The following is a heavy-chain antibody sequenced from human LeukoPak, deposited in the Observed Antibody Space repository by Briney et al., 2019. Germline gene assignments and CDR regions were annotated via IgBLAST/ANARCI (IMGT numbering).Heavy chain of an antibody. CDR1: GDSLSPYY. V-gene: IGHV4-59*01. D-gene: IGHD1-26*01. Sequence: SETLSLTCSVSGDSLSPYYWSWIRQSPGKGLEWIGYISYSGSTNSHPSLKSRVSISVAMSKPQFYLELSSVTAADTAVYYCARDIGIYPDYWGQGTLVTVSS. CDR3: ARDIGIYPDY. CDR2: ISYSGST. J-gene: IGHJ4*02.